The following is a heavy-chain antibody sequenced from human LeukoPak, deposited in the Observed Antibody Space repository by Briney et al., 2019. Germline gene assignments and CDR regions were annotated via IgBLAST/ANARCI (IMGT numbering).Heavy chain of an antibody. J-gene: IGHJ3*02. CDR2: IYYSGIT. D-gene: IGHD4-11*01. Sequence: PSETLSLTCTVSGGSISSSSYYWGWIRQPPGKGLVWIGSIYYSGITYYNPSLKSRVTLSVDTSKNQFSLKLSSVTAADTAVYYCARLMTTTAAFDIWGQGTMVTVSS. CDR3: ARLMTTTAAFDI. V-gene: IGHV4-39*01. CDR1: GGSISSSSYY.